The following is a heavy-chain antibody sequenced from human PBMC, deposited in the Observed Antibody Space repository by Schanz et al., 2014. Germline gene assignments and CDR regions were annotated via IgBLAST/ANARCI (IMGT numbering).Heavy chain of an antibody. J-gene: IGHJ5*02. V-gene: IGHV4-59*01. CDR1: GASTRGYY. Sequence: QVQLQESGPGLMRPSETLSLTCTVAGASTRGYYWTWIRRTPQHGLQWIGYVYYSGSTSYNPSLERGVAISLDTAKKQFFRKLYSVTAADTAVDYCARKAPDYYASGSKNWFDPWGQGTLVTVSS. CDR2: VYYSGST. D-gene: IGHD3-10*01. CDR3: ARKAPDYYASGSKNWFDP.